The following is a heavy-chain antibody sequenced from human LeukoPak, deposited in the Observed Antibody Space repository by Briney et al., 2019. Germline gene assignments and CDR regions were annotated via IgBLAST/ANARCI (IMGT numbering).Heavy chain of an antibody. CDR3: ARGTLWFGEFPSMDV. V-gene: IGHV1-8*01. D-gene: IGHD3-10*01. CDR2: MNPNSGDT. CDR1: GYTFTSYD. Sequence: ASVKVSCKASGYTFTSYDINWVRQATGQGLEGMGWMNPNSGDTGYAQKFQGRVTMTRNTSISTAYMELSSLRSEDTAVYYCARGTLWFGEFPSMDVWGQGTTVTVSS. J-gene: IGHJ6*02.